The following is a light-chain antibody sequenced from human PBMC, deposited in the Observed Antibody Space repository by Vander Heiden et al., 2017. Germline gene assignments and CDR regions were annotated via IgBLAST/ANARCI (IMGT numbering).Light chain of an antibody. J-gene: IGKJ1*01. Sequence: DIHMTQSQSSLSASVGDRVTITCRASQSISNYLNWYQRRLGRAPKRLIYAASSLQGGVPSRFSGSGSGTDFTLTIISLQPEDFATYYCQQSYSTLWTFGQGTEVEIK. CDR1: QSISNY. V-gene: IGKV1-39*01. CDR2: AAS. CDR3: QQSYSTLWT.